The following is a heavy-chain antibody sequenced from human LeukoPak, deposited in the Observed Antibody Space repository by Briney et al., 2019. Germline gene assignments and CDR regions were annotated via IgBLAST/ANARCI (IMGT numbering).Heavy chain of an antibody. V-gene: IGHV1-2*02. Sequence: GASVKVSCKASGYDFTGHYVHWVRQAPGQGLEWMGWIDPRSGGTIYTQKFQGRVTMTRDTAISTAYMELRRLKSDDTAVCYCAREVLVYGLDVWGNGTAVAVSA. CDR2: IDPRSGGT. CDR1: GYDFTGHY. J-gene: IGHJ6*04. CDR3: AREVLVYGLDV. D-gene: IGHD2-2*03.